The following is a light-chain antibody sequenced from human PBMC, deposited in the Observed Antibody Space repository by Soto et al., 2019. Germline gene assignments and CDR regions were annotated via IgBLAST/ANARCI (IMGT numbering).Light chain of an antibody. J-gene: IGKJ5*01. Sequence: EIVMTQSPVTLSVSPGERAPLSCRASQSVSSNLAWYQQKPSQAPRLLIYGASTRATGIPARFSGSGSGTEFTLTISSLQSEDFAVYYCQQYNNWPITFGQGTRLEIK. CDR1: QSVSSN. V-gene: IGKV3-15*01. CDR3: QQYNNWPIT. CDR2: GAS.